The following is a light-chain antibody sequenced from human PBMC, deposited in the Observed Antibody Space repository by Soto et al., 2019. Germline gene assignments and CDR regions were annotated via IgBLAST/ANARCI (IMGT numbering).Light chain of an antibody. CDR3: SSYASSSTWV. Sequence: QSALTQPASVSGSPGQSITLSCTGTSSDVGDYNYVSWYQQHPGKAPRLIIYEVSYRPSGVSNRFSGSKSDNTASLTISGLQAEDEADYYCSSYASSSTWVFGGGTQLTVL. V-gene: IGLV2-14*01. J-gene: IGLJ3*02. CDR1: SSDVGDYNY. CDR2: EVS.